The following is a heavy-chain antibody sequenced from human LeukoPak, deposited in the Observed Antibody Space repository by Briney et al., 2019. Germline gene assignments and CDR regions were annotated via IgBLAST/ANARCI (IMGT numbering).Heavy chain of an antibody. V-gene: IGHV4-61*02. D-gene: IGHD3-10*01. Sequence: SETLSLTCTVSGDSISSGNYYWNWIRQSTGRGLEWIGLIYSSGSARYNPSFKSRVTISLDTSKNHFSLKLNSVTAADTAVYYCARRFGLWGRGTLVTVSS. J-gene: IGHJ4*02. CDR3: ARRFGL. CDR2: IYSSGSA. CDR1: GDSISSGNYY.